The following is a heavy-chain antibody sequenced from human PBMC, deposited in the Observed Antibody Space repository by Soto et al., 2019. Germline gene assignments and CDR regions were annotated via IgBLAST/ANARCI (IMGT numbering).Heavy chain of an antibody. CDR2: IRSKAYGGTT. D-gene: IGHD5-18*01. CDR1: GFTFGDYA. V-gene: IGHV3-49*04. Sequence: GGSLRLSCTASGFTFGDYAMSWVRQAPGKGLEWVGFIRSKAYGGTTEYAASVKGRFTISRDDSKSIAYLQMNSLKTEDTAVYYCTTQDTATRLYWGQGTLVTVYS. J-gene: IGHJ4*02. CDR3: TTQDTATRLY.